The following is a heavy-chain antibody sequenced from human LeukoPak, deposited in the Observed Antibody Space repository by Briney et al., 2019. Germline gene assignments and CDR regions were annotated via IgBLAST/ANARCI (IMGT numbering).Heavy chain of an antibody. D-gene: IGHD2-15*01. CDR2: ISAYNGNT. J-gene: IGHJ5*02. Sequence: ASVKVSCKASGYTFTSYGISWVRQAPGQGLEWMGWISAYNGNTNYAQKLQGRVTMTTDTSTSTAYMELRSLRSDDTAVYYCARDRGKVGYCSGGSCYPPGHWFDPWGQGTLVTVSS. V-gene: IGHV1-18*01. CDR1: GYTFTSYG. CDR3: ARDRGKVGYCSGGSCYPPGHWFDP.